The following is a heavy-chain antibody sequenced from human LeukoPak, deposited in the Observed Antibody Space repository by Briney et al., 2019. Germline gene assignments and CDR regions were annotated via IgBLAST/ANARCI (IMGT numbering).Heavy chain of an antibody. Sequence: GGSLRLSCAASGFTFSSYAMSWVRQAPGKGLEWVSGISGRGDSADYADSVKGRFIISRDNSKNTLYLRLNSLRVEDTATYYCVKDRYCPEVTCFGGGFEYWGQGTLVVVSS. CDR2: ISGRGDSA. CDR1: GFTFSSYA. D-gene: IGHD2-8*02. CDR3: VKDRYCPEVTCFGGGFEY. V-gene: IGHV3-23*01. J-gene: IGHJ4*02.